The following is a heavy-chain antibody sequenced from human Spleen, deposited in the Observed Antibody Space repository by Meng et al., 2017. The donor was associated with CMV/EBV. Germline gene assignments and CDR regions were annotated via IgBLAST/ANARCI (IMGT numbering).Heavy chain of an antibody. Sequence: GSLRLSCTVSGYSISSGHYWGWNRQPPGKGLEWIGNIYHTGTTYYNPSLKSRVTISVDTSKNQFSLKLRSVTAADTAVYYCARWYPRAGAFDIWGQGTMVTVSS. CDR2: IYHTGTT. V-gene: IGHV4-38-2*02. CDR1: GYSISSGHY. D-gene: IGHD6-13*01. J-gene: IGHJ3*02. CDR3: ARWYPRAGAFDI.